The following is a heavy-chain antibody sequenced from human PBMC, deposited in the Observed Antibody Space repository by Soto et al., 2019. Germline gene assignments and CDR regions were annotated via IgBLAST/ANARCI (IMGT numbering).Heavy chain of an antibody. J-gene: IGHJ4*02. CDR2: ISGSGAST. D-gene: IGHD3-16*01. CDR3: SQTPWVITVITSFDH. CDR1: GLSFNKYG. V-gene: IGHV3-23*01. Sequence: QSGGTLRLSCVASGLSFNKYGMGWVRQAPGKGLEWVSAISGSGASTYDADSVKGRFTISRDNSNNTLYLQMNSLRAEDTAVYYCSQTPWVITVITSFDHWGQGTPDTVS.